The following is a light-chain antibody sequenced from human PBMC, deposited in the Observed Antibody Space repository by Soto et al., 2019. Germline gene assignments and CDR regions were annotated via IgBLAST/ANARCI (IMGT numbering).Light chain of an antibody. CDR1: HSDIGAGYG. Sequence: QSVLTQPPSVTEAPGQRVTISCTGSHSDIGAGYGVHWYQQFPHSAPKLLIYDTTNRPSGVPDRFSGSRSGTSASLAITGLQAEDEADYYCQSFDSRRIGLLFGGGTKLTVL. J-gene: IGLJ2*01. V-gene: IGLV1-40*01. CDR3: QSFDSRRIGLL. CDR2: DTT.